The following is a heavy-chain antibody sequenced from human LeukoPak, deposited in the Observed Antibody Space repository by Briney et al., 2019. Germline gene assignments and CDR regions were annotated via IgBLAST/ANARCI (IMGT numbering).Heavy chain of an antibody. CDR3: ARDRVCGGDCYISDY. CDR1: GFTFDDYG. Sequence: GGSLRLSCAASGFTFDDYGMSWVRQAPGKGLEWVSGINWNGGSTGYADSVKGRFTISRDNAKNSLYLQMNSLRAEDTALYYCARDRVCGGDCYISDYWGQGTLVTVSS. V-gene: IGHV3-20*04. D-gene: IGHD2-21*02. CDR2: INWNGGST. J-gene: IGHJ4*02.